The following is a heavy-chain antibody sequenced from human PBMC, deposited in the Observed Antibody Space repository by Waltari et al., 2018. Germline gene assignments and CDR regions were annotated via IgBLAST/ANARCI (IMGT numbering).Heavy chain of an antibody. D-gene: IGHD2-2*01. CDR3: ARGIGYCTSTNCYPRPLYFDY. CDR2: IYTSGTT. CDR1: GGSISNYY. Sequence: QVQLQESGPGLVKPSETLSLTCTVSGGSISNYYWSWIRQPAGKGLEWIGRIYTSGTTNDNPSLTSRVTMSVATSKNQFSLNLSSVTAADTVVYYCARGIGYCTSTNCYPRPLYFDYWGQGTLVTVSS. V-gene: IGHV4-4*07. J-gene: IGHJ4*02.